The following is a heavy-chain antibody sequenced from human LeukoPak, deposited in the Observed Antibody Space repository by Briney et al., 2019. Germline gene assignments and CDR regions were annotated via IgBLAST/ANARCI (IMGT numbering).Heavy chain of an antibody. CDR2: IKQDGSEK. Sequence: GGSLRLSCAASGFTFSSYWMSWVRQAPGKGLEWVANIKQDGSEKNYLDSLKGRFAISRDNAKNSLYLQMNSLRAEDTAVYCCTRDSPFGGYWGQGTLVTVSS. J-gene: IGHJ4*02. V-gene: IGHV3-7*03. CDR3: TRDSPFGGY. CDR1: GFTFSSYW. D-gene: IGHD3-10*01.